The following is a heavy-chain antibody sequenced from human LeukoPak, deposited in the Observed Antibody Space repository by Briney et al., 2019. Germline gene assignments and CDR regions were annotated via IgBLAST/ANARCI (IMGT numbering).Heavy chain of an antibody. Sequence: GGSLRLSCAASGFTVSTVYMTWVRQAPGRGLEWVSGISGSGGSTYNADSVKGRFTISRDNSKNTLYLQMNSLRAEDTAVYYCAKDRPPRYDLGISFDIWGQGTMVTVSS. CDR2: ISGSGGST. CDR3: AKDRPPRYDLGISFDI. J-gene: IGHJ3*02. CDR1: GFTVSTVY. V-gene: IGHV3-23*01. D-gene: IGHD3-3*01.